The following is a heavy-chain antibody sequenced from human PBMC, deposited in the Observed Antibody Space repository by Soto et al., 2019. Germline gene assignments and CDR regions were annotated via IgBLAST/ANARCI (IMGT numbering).Heavy chain of an antibody. CDR3: ARDRYCSSPSCYEYYYYYGMAV. CDR2: ISAYNGNT. J-gene: IGHJ6*02. CDR1: GYTFTSYG. V-gene: IGHV1-18*04. Sequence: ASVKVSCKASGYTFTSYGISWVRQAPGQGLEWMGWISAYNGNTNYAQKLQGRVTMTTDTSTSTAYMELRSLRSDDTAVYYCARDRYCSSPSCYEYYYYYGMAVWRQGTTVTVSS. D-gene: IGHD2-2*01.